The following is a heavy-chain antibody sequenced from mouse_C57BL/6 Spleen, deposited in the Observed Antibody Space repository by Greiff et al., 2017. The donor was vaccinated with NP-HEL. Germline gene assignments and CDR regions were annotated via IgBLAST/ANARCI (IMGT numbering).Heavy chain of an antibody. CDR3: ARGGLRQGGSSYAMDY. CDR2: INPYNGGT. V-gene: IGHV1-19*01. D-gene: IGHD2-4*01. Sequence: VQLKESGPVLVKPGASVKMSCKASGYTFTDYYMNWVKQSHGKSLEWIGVINPYNGGTSYNQKFKGKATLTVDKSSSTAYMELNSLTSEDSAVYYCARGGLRQGGSSYAMDYWGQGTSVTVSS. CDR1: GYTFTDYY. J-gene: IGHJ4*01.